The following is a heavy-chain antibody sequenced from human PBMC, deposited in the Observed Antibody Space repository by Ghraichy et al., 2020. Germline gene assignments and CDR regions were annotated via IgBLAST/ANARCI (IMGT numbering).Heavy chain of an antibody. J-gene: IGHJ6*01. CDR3: ARASRVVRFYYYDGMDV. D-gene: IGHD4-23*01. V-gene: IGHV3-48*02. Sequence: GGSLRLSCVGSGFTLSSYSMNWVRQSPEKGLEWVSYITSSGRTISYADSVKGRFTISRDNAQNALYLQMKSLRDDDTGVYYCARASRVVRFYYYDGMDV. CDR2: ITSSGRTI. CDR1: GFTLSSYS.